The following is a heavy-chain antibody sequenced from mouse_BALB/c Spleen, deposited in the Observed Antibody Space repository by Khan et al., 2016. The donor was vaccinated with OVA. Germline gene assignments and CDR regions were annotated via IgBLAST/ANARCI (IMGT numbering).Heavy chain of an antibody. V-gene: IGHV1S56*01. J-gene: IGHJ4*01. D-gene: IGHD1-1*01. CDR1: GYTFTTYY. CDR3: ARSSLYATGAMDY. Sequence: QVQLQQSGPELVKPGASVRISCKASGYTFTTYYIHWMKQRPGQGLEWLGWIHPGNLNNKYSEKFKGKATLTAGKSSSTAYMQLGSLTSEDSAVYFCARSSLYATGAMDYWGQGTSVTVSS. CDR2: IHPGNLNN.